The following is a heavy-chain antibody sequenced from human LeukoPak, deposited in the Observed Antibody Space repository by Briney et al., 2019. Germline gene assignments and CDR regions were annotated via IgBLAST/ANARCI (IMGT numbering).Heavy chain of an antibody. CDR3: ATPRYCSGGSCYYYYYFHY. CDR2: SDPEDGET. V-gene: IGHV1-24*01. CDR1: GYTLTELS. J-gene: IGHJ4*02. Sequence: ASVKVSCKFSGYTLTELSMHWVRQAPGKGLEWMGGSDPEDGETIYAQKFQGRVTMTEDTSTDTAYMELSSLRSEDTAVYYCATPRYCSGGSCYYYYYFHYWGQGTLVTVSS. D-gene: IGHD2-15*01.